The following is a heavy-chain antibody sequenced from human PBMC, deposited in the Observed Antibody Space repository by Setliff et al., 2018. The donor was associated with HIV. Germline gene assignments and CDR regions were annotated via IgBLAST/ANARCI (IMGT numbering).Heavy chain of an antibody. CDR3: AREGKTALVTKYFDY. CDR2: IYYSGSA. D-gene: IGHD5-18*01. Sequence: PSETLSLTCTVSGGSISDYSDYWGWIRQPPGKGLEWIGNIYYSGSAFYNPSLKSRLTISRDTSKNQFSLRMKSVTAADTAVYYCAREGKTALVTKYFDYWGQGTLVTVSS. V-gene: IGHV4-39*07. CDR1: GGSISDYSDY. J-gene: IGHJ4*02.